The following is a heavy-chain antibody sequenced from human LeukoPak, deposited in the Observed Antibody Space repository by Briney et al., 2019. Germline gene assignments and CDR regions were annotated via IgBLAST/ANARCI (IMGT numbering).Heavy chain of an antibody. CDR1: GIDFNTYA. CDR2: ISGDGDRT. CDR3: AKDRGYEVVFDP. V-gene: IGHV3-43*02. D-gene: IGHD5-12*01. J-gene: IGHJ5*02. Sequence: GGSLRLSCAASGIDFNTYAMHWVRQAPGKGLEWVSLISGDGDRTSYADSVKGRFTISRDNDKNSLYLQMNSLTIEDTALYYCAKDRGYEVVFDPWGQGTLVAVSS.